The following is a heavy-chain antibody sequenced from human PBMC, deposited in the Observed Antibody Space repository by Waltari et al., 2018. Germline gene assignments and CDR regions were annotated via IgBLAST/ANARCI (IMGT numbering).Heavy chain of an antibody. CDR3: ARDRGRGIYLDS. CDR1: GDSMSSGDW. V-gene: IGHV4-4*02. Sequence: QMQLQESGPGLVKPSGTLSLTCTVSGDSMSSGDWWSWVRQPPEKGLEWIGQIQRSGRTNYNPSLESRVTRSIDTSNNHFSLKVTSTTAADTAVYYCARDRGRGIYLDSWGRGTLVTVSP. J-gene: IGHJ4*02. D-gene: IGHD2-15*01. CDR2: IQRSGRT.